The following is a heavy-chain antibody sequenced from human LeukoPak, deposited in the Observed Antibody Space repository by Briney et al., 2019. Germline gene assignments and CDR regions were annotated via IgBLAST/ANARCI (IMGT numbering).Heavy chain of an antibody. J-gene: IGHJ4*02. CDR1: GFTFSSYD. CDR3: AREGEYYDSSGYLQV. V-gene: IGHV3-13*01. CDR2: IGTAGDT. Sequence: PGGSLRLSCAASGFTFSSYDMHWVRQATGKGLEWVSAIGTAGDTYYPGSVKGRFTISRDNSKNTLYLQMNSLRAEDTAVYYCAREGEYYDSSGYLQVWGQGTLVTVSS. D-gene: IGHD3-22*01.